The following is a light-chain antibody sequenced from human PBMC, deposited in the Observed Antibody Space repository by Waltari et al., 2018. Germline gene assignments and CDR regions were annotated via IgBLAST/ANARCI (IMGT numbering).Light chain of an antibody. CDR3: QQYYDTPYT. V-gene: IGKV4-1*01. Sequence: DIVMTPSPDSLTVSLGERATLHCKSRRSVLYNSNNNNYLAWYQQKPGQPPNVLIYWASTRESWVPDRFSGSGSGTDFTLTISTLQAEDVAVYYCQQYYDTPYTFGQGTKLEIK. J-gene: IGKJ2*01. CDR1: RSVLYNSNNNNY. CDR2: WAS.